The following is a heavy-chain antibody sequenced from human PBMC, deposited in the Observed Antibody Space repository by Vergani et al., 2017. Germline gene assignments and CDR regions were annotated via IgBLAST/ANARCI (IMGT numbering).Heavy chain of an antibody. V-gene: IGHV1-18*01. CDR3: ARPDAYYGSTSCFDY. CDR2: ITAYNGNT. D-gene: IGHD2-2*01. J-gene: IGHJ4*02. Sequence: QVQLVQSGAEVKKPGASVKVSCKASCYIFTSYGISWVRQAPGQRLEWMGWITAYNGNTNYAQKLQGRVTMTTDTSTSTAYMELRSLRSDDTAVYYCARPDAYYGSTSCFDYWGQGTLVTVSS. CDR1: CYIFTSYG.